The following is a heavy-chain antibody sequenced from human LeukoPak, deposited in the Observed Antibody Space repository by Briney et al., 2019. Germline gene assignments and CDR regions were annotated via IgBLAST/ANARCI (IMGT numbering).Heavy chain of an antibody. J-gene: IGHJ4*02. V-gene: IGHV6-1*01. Sequence: SQTLSLICAISGDSVSSNSAAWNWIRQSPSRGLEWLGRTYYRSKWYNDYAVSVKSRITINPDTSKNQFSLQLNSVTPEDTAVYYCARGGYSSSWLTRKKGPFDYWGQGTLVTVSS. CDR2: TYYRSKWYN. CDR1: GDSVSSNSAA. CDR3: ARGGYSSSWLTRKKGPFDY. D-gene: IGHD6-13*01.